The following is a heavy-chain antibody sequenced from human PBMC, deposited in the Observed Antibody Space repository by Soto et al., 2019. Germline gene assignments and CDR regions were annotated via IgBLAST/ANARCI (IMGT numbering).Heavy chain of an antibody. CDR1: GYTFSTSG. Sequence: ASVKVSCKASGYTFSTSGMSWLRQAPGQGLEWMGWISTYNGDTNDAPKFQDRVTMTSDTSTSTVYMELRSLRSDDTAVFYCARAGAAPYYYYGMDVWGQGTRVTVSS. V-gene: IGHV1-18*01. CDR2: ISTYNGDT. CDR3: ARAGAAPYYYYGMDV. J-gene: IGHJ6*02. D-gene: IGHD2-15*01.